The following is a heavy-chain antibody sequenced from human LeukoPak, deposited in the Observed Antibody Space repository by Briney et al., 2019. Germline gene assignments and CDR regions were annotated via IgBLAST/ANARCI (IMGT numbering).Heavy chain of an antibody. Sequence: ASVKVSCKASGYTFTGYYMHLVRQAPGQGLEWMGRINPNSGGTNYAQKFQGRVTMTRDKSISTAYMELSRLRSDDTAVYYCARLISGSSCYNYHYWRQGTLVTVSS. J-gene: IGHJ4*02. V-gene: IGHV1-2*06. CDR2: INPNSGGT. D-gene: IGHD6-13*01. CDR1: GYTFTGYY. CDR3: ARLISGSSCYNYHY.